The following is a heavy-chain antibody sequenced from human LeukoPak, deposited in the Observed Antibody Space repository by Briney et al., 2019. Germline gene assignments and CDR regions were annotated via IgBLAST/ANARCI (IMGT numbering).Heavy chain of an antibody. J-gene: IGHJ4*02. CDR3: ATQVTATNPNDY. D-gene: IGHD1-7*01. V-gene: IGHV3-66*02. CDR2: IYSGGST. Sequence: PGGSLTLSCAASGFTVSSNYMSWVRQAPGKGLEWVSVIYSGGSTYYADSVKGRFTISRDNSKNTLYLQMNSLRAEDTAVYYCATQVTATNPNDYWGQGTLVTVSS. CDR1: GFTVSSNY.